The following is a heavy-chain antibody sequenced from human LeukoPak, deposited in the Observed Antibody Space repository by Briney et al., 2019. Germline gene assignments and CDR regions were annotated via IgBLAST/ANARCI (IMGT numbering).Heavy chain of an antibody. CDR3: TRDTGTTGEVKFDP. D-gene: IGHD4-17*01. Sequence: SETLSLTCTVSGNSFGDYYWSWTRQPAGKGLEWIGRIYTSGSTTYNPSLKSRVTMSVDTSKSQFSLNLMSVTAADTAVYYCTRDTGTTGEVKFDPWGQGTLVTVSS. V-gene: IGHV4-4*07. CDR2: IYTSGST. J-gene: IGHJ5*02. CDR1: GNSFGDYY.